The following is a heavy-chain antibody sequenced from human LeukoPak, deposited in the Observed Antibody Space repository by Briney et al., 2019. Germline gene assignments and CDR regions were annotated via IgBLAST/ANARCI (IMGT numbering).Heavy chain of an antibody. D-gene: IGHD3-10*01. CDR3: TKSRSDAWSGSFDY. Sequence: GGSLRLSCATSGFTFSRFGTHWVRQAPGKGLEWVAFIRYDGDNKYYADSVKGRFSISRDNSKNTVDVQMNSLRLEDTAVYYCTKSRSDAWSGSFDYWGQGTLVTVSS. CDR1: GFTFSRFG. V-gene: IGHV3-30*02. CDR2: IRYDGDNK. J-gene: IGHJ4*02.